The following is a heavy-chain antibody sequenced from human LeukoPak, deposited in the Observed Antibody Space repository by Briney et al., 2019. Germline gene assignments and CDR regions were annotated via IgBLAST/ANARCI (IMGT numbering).Heavy chain of an antibody. J-gene: IGHJ4*02. CDR3: ARGVYVDTLKLGY. V-gene: IGHV1-69*04. D-gene: IGHD5-18*01. CDR1: GYTFTSYG. CDR2: IIPILGIA. Sequence: ASVKVSCKASGYTFTSYGISWVRQAPGQGLEWMGRIIPILGIANYAQKFQGRVTITADKSTSTAYMELSSLRSEDTAVYYCARGVYVDTLKLGYWGQGTLVTVSS.